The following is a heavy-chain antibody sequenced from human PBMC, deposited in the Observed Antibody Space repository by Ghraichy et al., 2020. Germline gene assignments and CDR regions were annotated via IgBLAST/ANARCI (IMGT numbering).Heavy chain of an antibody. J-gene: IGHJ6*02. Sequence: SETLSLTCSVSGGSIRSDDYYWTWIRQRPGKGLEWIGYLHNSGNTHYNPPLKSRLIISMDTSRNQFSLKLSSVTVADTAVYYCARDRGITLTGEYYGLDVWGPGTTVTVSS. CDR2: LHNSGNT. CDR1: GGSIRSDDYY. V-gene: IGHV4-31*03. D-gene: IGHD3-22*01. CDR3: ARDRGITLTGEYYGLDV.